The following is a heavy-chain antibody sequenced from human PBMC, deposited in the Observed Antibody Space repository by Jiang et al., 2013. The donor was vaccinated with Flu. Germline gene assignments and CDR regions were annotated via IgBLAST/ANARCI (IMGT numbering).Heavy chain of an antibody. J-gene: IGHJ5*02. CDR3: AHYGSNWFRPR. CDR1: GFSLXTSGVV. D-gene: IGHD4-17*01. Sequence: KPTQTLTLTCTFSGFSLXTSGVVWAGSVSPQETALEWLALIYWDDDKRYSPSLKSRLTITKDTSKNQVVLTMTNMDPVDTATYYCAHYGSNWFRPRGAREPLVTVSS. V-gene: IGHV2-5*02. CDR2: IYWDDDK.